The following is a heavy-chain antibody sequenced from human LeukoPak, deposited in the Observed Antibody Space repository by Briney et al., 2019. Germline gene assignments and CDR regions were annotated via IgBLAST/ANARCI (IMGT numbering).Heavy chain of an antibody. V-gene: IGHV4-30-2*01. CDR1: GGSISSGGYS. CDR3: VRAPYYYDSSGHRSGAFDI. CDR2: TYHGGST. D-gene: IGHD3-22*01. J-gene: IGHJ3*02. Sequence: PSQTLSLTCAVSGGSISSGGYSWSWIRQPPGKGLEWIGHTYHGGSTYYNPSLKGRVTISVDRSNNQFSLKLSSVTAADTAVYYCVRAPYYYDSSGHRSGAFDIWGQGTMVTVSS.